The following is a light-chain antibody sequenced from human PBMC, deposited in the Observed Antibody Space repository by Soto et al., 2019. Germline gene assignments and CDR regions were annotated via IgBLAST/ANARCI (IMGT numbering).Light chain of an antibody. CDR3: QQYNSYWT. CDR1: QSVSSY. V-gene: IGKV3-11*01. CDR2: DAS. Sequence: EIVLTQSPATLSLSPGERATLSCRASQSVSSYLAWYQQKPGQAPRLLIYDASNRATGIPARFSGSGSGTDFTLTISSLEPEDFATYYCQQYNSYWTFGQGTKVEVK. J-gene: IGKJ1*01.